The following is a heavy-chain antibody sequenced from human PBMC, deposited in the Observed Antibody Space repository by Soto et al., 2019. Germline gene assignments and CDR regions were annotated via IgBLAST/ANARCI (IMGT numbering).Heavy chain of an antibody. J-gene: IGHJ6*02. D-gene: IGHD6-13*01. CDR3: ARDLIAAAGDYYYGMDV. Sequence: GGSLRLSCAASGFTFSSYGMHWVRQAPGKGLEWVAVIWYDGSNKYYADSVKGRFTISRDNSKNTLYLQMNSLRAEDTAVYYCARDLIAAAGDYYYGMDVWGQGTTVTVSS. CDR2: IWYDGSNK. V-gene: IGHV3-33*01. CDR1: GFTFSSYG.